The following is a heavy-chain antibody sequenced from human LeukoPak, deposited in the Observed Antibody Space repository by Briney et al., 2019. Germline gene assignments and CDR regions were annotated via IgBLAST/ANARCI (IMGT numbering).Heavy chain of an antibody. D-gene: IGHD5-12*01. J-gene: IGHJ5*02. Sequence: SETLSLTCNVSGVSIKANSDYWGWLRQPPGKGLEWIGSIYHVEGTYYNPSLKSRVTISIDTSKNQFSLRLTSVTAADTAIYYCARDGRSGYEDLWGPGTLVTVSS. CDR2: IYHVEGT. V-gene: IGHV4-39*07. CDR1: GVSIKANSDY. CDR3: ARDGRSGYEDL.